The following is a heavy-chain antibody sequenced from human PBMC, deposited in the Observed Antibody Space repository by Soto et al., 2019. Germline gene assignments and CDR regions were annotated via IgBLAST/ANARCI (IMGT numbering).Heavy chain of an antibody. J-gene: IGHJ6*03. CDR1: GFTFSSYG. Sequence: QVQLVESGGGVVQPGRSLRLSCAASGFTFSSYGMHWVRQAPGKGLEWVAVISYDGSNKYYADSVKGRFTISRDNSKNTLYLQMNSLRAEDTAVYYCAKDPAVVIPYYYMDVWGKGTTVTVSS. V-gene: IGHV3-30*18. CDR2: ISYDGSNK. D-gene: IGHD3-16*02. CDR3: AKDPAVVIPYYYMDV.